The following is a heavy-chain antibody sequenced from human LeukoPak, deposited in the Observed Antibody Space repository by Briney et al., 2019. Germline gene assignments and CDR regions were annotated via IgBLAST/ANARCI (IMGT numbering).Heavy chain of an antibody. Sequence: PGGSLRLSCAASGFTFSSYSMNWVRQAPGKGLEWVSSISSSSSYIYYADSVKGRLTISRDNAKNSLYLQMNSLRAEDTAVYYCARDVLYCSSTSCRRGAFDIWGQGTMVTVSS. J-gene: IGHJ3*02. D-gene: IGHD2-2*01. CDR1: GFTFSSYS. V-gene: IGHV3-21*01. CDR2: ISSSSSYI. CDR3: ARDVLYCSSTSCRRGAFDI.